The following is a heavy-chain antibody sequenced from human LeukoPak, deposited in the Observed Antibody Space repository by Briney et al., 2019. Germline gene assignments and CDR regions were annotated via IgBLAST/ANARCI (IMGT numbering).Heavy chain of an antibody. CDR2: INPNSGGT. CDR1: GYTFTGYY. D-gene: IGHD4-17*01. Sequence: ASVKVSCKASGYTFTGYYMHWVRQAPGQGLEWMGWINPNSGGTNYAQKFQGRVTMTRDTSISTAYMELSRLRSDDTAVYYCARDLYGDYAYFDYWGQGTLVTVSS. CDR3: ARDLYGDYAYFDY. V-gene: IGHV1-2*02. J-gene: IGHJ4*02.